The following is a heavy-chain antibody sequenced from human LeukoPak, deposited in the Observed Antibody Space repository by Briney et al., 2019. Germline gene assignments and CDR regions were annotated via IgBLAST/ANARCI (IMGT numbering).Heavy chain of an antibody. J-gene: IGHJ4*02. CDR3: ARTMWGFDY. CDR2: ISSSSSHT. D-gene: IGHD7-27*01. CDR1: EFAFSDFY. Sequence: GGSLRLSCGASEFAFSDFYMTWIRQAPGKGLEWVSYISSSSSHTNYADSVKGRFTISRDNAKNSLYLQMNSLRVEDTAVYYCARTMWGFDYWGQGTLVTVSS. V-gene: IGHV3-11*06.